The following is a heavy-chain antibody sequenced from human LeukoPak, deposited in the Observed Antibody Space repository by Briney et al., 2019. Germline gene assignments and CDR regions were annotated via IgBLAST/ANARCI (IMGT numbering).Heavy chain of an antibody. V-gene: IGHV1-2*06. CDR2: INPNSGGT. Sequence: EASVKVSCKASGYTFTGYYMHWVRQAPGQGLEWMGRINPNSGGTNYAQKFQGRVTMTRDTSISTAYMELSRLRSDDTAVYYCARVPTYYGYNWFDPWGQGTLVTVSA. CDR1: GYTFTGYY. CDR3: ARVPTYYGYNWFDP. D-gene: IGHD2/OR15-2a*01. J-gene: IGHJ5*02.